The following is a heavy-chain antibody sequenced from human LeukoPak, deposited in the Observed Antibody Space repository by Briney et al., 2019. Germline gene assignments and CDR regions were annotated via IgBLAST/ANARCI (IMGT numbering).Heavy chain of an antibody. V-gene: IGHV4-4*07. D-gene: IGHD6-19*01. CDR3: ARLRYSSGWYQLPDWFNP. CDR2: IYSSGST. CDR1: GGSISSYY. J-gene: IGHJ5*02. Sequence: SETLSLTCTVSGGSISSYYWSWIRQPAGKGLEWIGRIYSSGSTNYNPSLKSRVTISVDTSKNQFSLKLSSVTAADTAVYYCARLRYSSGWYQLPDWFNPWGQGTLVTVSS.